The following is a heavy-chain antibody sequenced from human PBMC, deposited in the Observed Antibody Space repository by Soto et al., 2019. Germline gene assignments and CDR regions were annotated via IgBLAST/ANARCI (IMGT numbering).Heavy chain of an antibody. CDR3: ARLREESLPGSGSFYYYYYMDG. J-gene: IGHJ6*03. CDR2: INPSGGST. V-gene: IGHV1-46*01. Sequence: ASVKVSCKTSGYTFTSYHLHWVRQAPGEGLEWMGSINPSGGSTRYAQKFESRVTMTSDTSTSTVYMELGSLRSEDTAVYYCARLREESLPGSGSFYYYYYMDGWGKGTTVTVSS. CDR1: GYTFTSYH. D-gene: IGHD3-10*01.